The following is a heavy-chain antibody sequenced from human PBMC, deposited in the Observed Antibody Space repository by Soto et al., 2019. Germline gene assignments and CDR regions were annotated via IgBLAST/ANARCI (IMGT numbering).Heavy chain of an antibody. CDR1: GFTFSTYW. Sequence: EVQLVESGGGLVQPGGSLRLSCAASGFTFSTYWMSWVRQAPGKGLEWVANIKQDGSEKYYVGSVKGRFTISRDNAKNSLYLQMNSLRAEDTAVYYCARDEKYYYGSGPVGGQGTLVTVSS. CDR3: ARDEKYYYGSGPV. J-gene: IGHJ4*02. CDR2: IKQDGSEK. V-gene: IGHV3-7*01. D-gene: IGHD3-10*01.